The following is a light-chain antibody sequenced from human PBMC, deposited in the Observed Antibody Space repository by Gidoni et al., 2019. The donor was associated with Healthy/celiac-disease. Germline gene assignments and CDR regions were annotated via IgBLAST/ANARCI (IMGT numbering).Light chain of an antibody. Sequence: EIVLTQSPGTLSLSPGERATLSCRASQSFSSSTYLARHQQKPGQAPRLLIYGASSRATGIPDRLSGSGSGTDFTLTISRLEPEDFAVYYCQQYGSSPYTFGQGTKLEIK. CDR2: GAS. V-gene: IGKV3-20*01. CDR3: QQYGSSPYT. J-gene: IGKJ2*01. CDR1: QSFSSSTY.